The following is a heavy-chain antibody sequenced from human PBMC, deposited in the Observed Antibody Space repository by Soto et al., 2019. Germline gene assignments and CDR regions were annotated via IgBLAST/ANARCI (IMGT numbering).Heavy chain of an antibody. Sequence: GGSLRLSCVASGFVFGVYWMHWGRQVPGKGLEWVSRISDDGARTGYADSVRGRFTISRDNANNALYLQMNALRGEDTAVYFCTRGPRPSSVVTGAVWGRGALVTVSS. CDR1: GFVFGVYW. CDR3: TRGPRPSSVVTGAV. J-gene: IGHJ4*02. D-gene: IGHD2-2*01. CDR2: ISDDGART. V-gene: IGHV3-74*01.